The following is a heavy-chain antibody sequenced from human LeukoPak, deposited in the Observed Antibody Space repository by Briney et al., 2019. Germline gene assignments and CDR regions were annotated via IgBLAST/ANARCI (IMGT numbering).Heavy chain of an antibody. CDR2: IYHSGRT. V-gene: IGHV4-38-2*02. J-gene: IGHJ5*02. D-gene: IGHD2-2*02. Sequence: SETLSLTCTVSGYSISSGYYWGWIRQPPGKGLEWIGSIYHSGRTYYNPSLKSRVTISVDTAKNQFSLKLSSVTAADTAVYYCATQVSTCSSTSCYNNWFDPWGQGTLVTVSS. CDR3: ATQVSTCSSTSCYNNWFDP. CDR1: GYSISSGYY.